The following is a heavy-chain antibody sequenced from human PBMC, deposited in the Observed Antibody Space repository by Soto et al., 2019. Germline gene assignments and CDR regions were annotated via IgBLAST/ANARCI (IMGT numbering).Heavy chain of an antibody. V-gene: IGHV4-59*01. CDR2: MNDFGRT. CDR3: ARSFCRDAVRCNWFDP. CDR1: GASSSSYY. J-gene: IGHJ5*02. Sequence: QVQLQESSPGLVKSSETLSLTCTVSGASSSSYYWSWIRQPPGKGLEWIGYMNDFGRTIYNPSLKSRVTISLDTSKNQFSLKLTSVIAADTAVYYCARSFCRDAVRCNWFDPWGQGTLVTVSS. D-gene: IGHD2-8*01.